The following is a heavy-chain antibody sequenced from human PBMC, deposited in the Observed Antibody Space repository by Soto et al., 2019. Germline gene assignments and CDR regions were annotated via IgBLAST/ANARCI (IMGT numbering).Heavy chain of an antibody. Sequence: PGESLKISCKGPGYSFTSYWISWVRQMPGKGLEWRGRIDPSDSYTNYSPSFQGHVTTSADKSISTAYLQWSSLKASDTAMYYCARHRAEGRVLDFKAAGRIAAAGSRYYYGMDVWGQGTTVTVSS. D-gene: IGHD6-13*01. CDR3: ARHRAEGRVLDFKAAGRIAAAGSRYYYGMDV. J-gene: IGHJ6*02. CDR1: GYSFTSYW. V-gene: IGHV5-10-1*01. CDR2: IDPSDSYT.